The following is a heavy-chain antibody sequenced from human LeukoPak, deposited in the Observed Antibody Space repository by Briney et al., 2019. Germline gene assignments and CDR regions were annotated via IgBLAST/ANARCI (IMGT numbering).Heavy chain of an antibody. J-gene: IGHJ3*02. CDR1: GFTFSSYA. CDR2: ISGSGGST. Sequence: PGGSLRLSCAASGFTFSSYAMSWVRQAPGKGLEWVSAISGSGGSTYYAGSVKGRFTISRDNSKNTLYLQMNSLRAEDTAVYYCARDRKGLRYFDWGAFDIWGQGTMVTVSS. D-gene: IGHD3-9*01. V-gene: IGHV3-23*01. CDR3: ARDRKGLRYFDWGAFDI.